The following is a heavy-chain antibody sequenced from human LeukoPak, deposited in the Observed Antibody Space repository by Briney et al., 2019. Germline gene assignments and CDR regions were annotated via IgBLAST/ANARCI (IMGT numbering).Heavy chain of an antibody. CDR3: ARGGRNGCTNGVCYPVYYYYYYMDV. V-gene: IGHV4-39*01. Sequence: SETLSLTCTVSGGSISSSSYYWGWIRQPPGKGLEWIGSIYYSGSTYYNPSLKSRVTISVDTSKSQFSLKLSSVTAADTAVYYCARGGRNGCTNGVCYPVYYYYYYMDVWGKGTTVTVSS. D-gene: IGHD2-8*01. CDR1: GGSISSSSYY. CDR2: IYYSGST. J-gene: IGHJ6*03.